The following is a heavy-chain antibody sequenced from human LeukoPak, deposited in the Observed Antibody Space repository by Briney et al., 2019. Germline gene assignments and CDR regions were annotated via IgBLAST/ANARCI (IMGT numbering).Heavy chain of an antibody. D-gene: IGHD5-24*01. CDR2: INPNSGGT. J-gene: IGHJ4*02. Sequence: ASVKVSCKASGYTFTGYYMHWVRQAPGQGLEWMGWINPNSGGTNYAQKFQGGVTMTRDTSISTAYMELSRLRSDDTAVYYCARDPSTIIRPDGYSDYWGQGTLVTVTS. CDR3: ARDPSTIIRPDGYSDY. V-gene: IGHV1-2*02. CDR1: GYTFTGYY.